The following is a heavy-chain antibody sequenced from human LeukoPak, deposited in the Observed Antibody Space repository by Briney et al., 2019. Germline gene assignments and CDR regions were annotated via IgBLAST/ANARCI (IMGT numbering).Heavy chain of an antibody. D-gene: IGHD3-3*01. CDR2: IIPIFGTA. CDR1: GGTFSSYA. J-gene: IGHJ3*02. Sequence: SVKVSCKASGGTFSSYAISWVRQAPGQGLEWMGRIIPIFGTANYAQKFQGRVTITTDESTSTAYMELSSLRSEETAVYCCARAGGYSDSGAFDIWGQGTMVTVSS. V-gene: IGHV1-69*05. CDR3: ARAGGYSDSGAFDI.